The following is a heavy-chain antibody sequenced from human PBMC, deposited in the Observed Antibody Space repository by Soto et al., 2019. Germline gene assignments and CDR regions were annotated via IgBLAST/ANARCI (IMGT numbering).Heavy chain of an antibody. Sequence: QVQLQESGPGLVRPSGTLSLSCAVSGDSINSDYSWNWVRQSPGKGLEWIAEIYYSGGTSYNPSLKSRVTISMDKFKNQFSLNLTSVTAADTAMYYCARDTGWGLGYWGQGTLVTVSS. V-gene: IGHV4-4*02. J-gene: IGHJ4*02. CDR1: GDSINSDYS. D-gene: IGHD6-19*01. CDR2: IYYSGGT. CDR3: ARDTGWGLGY.